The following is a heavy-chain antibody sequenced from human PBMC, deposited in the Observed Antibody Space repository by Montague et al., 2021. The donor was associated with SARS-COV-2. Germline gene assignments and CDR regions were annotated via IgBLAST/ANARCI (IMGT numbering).Heavy chain of an antibody. CDR2: TNDSGRT. V-gene: IGHV4-34*01. D-gene: IGHD2-15*01. J-gene: IGHJ6*02. CDR1: GGSFSGYY. CDR3: ARGYCSGSGCYYYHGMDV. Sequence: SETLSLTCAVYGGSFSGYYWSWIRQPPGRGLEWIGETNDSGRTNYNSSLKGRVTISVDTSKNQFSLRLSSVTAAETAVYYCARGYCSGSGCYYYHGMDVWGQGTTVTVSS.